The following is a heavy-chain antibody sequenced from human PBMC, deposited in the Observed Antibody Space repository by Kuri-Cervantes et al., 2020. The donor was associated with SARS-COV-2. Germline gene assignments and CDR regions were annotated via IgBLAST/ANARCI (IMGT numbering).Heavy chain of an antibody. Sequence: ASVKVSCKASGYTFTGYYMHWVRQAPGQGLEWMGWINPNSGGTNYAQKFQGRVTMTGDTSISTAYMELSRLRSDDTAVYYCARGGIAARLVFDYWGQGTLVTVSS. CDR2: INPNSGGT. CDR3: ARGGIAARLVFDY. J-gene: IGHJ4*02. D-gene: IGHD6-6*01. CDR1: GYTFTGYY. V-gene: IGHV1-2*02.